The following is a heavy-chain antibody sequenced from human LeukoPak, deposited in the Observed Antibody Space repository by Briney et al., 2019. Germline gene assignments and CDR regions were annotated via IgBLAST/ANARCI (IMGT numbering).Heavy chain of an antibody. Sequence: ASVKVSCKASGYTFTDYYMHWVRQAPGQGLEWLGWISPNSGGTNYAQKFQGRVTMTRDTSISTAYMELSRLRSDDTAVYYCARDYVGDNWFDPWGQGTLVTVSS. J-gene: IGHJ5*02. CDR3: ARDYVGDNWFDP. CDR2: ISPNSGGT. D-gene: IGHD3-16*01. CDR1: GYTFTDYY. V-gene: IGHV1-2*02.